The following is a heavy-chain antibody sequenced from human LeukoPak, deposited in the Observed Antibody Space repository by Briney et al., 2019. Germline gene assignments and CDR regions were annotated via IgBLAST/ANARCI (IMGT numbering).Heavy chain of an antibody. CDR1: GYSFTSYW. V-gene: IGHV5-51*01. D-gene: IGHD2-21*01. Sequence: GEALKISCKGSGYSFTSYWIGGVRQMPGKGLEGMEIIYPGDSDTRYSPSFQGQVTISSDKSISPPYLQWSSLKASDTAMYYCASPGVISSGATLYWGQETLVTVSS. J-gene: IGHJ4*02. CDR2: IYPGDSDT. CDR3: ASPGVISSGATLY.